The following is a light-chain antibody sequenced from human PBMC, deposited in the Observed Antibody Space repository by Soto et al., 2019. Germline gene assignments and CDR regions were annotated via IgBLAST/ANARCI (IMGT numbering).Light chain of an antibody. CDR1: RHVYINA. Sequence: VVLTQSPATLSLSPGETATLSCRASRHVYINALAWYQQKPGRTPTLLIYGASTRATDIPDRFSATGSGADFSLTISSVEREDSAVYYCQQYGASPFTFGPGNRVEI. J-gene: IGKJ3*01. V-gene: IGKV3-20*01. CDR2: GAS. CDR3: QQYGASPFT.